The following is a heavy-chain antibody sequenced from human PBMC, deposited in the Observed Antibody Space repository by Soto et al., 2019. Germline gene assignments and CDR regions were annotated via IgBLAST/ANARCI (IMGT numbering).Heavy chain of an antibody. D-gene: IGHD3-10*01. Sequence: PSETLSLTCTVSGGSISSGGYYWSWIRQHPGKGLEWIGYIYYSGSTYYNPSLKSRVTISVDTSKNQFSLKLSSVTAADTAVYYCAISRFGELFLDVWGKGTTVTVSS. CDR1: GGSISSGGYY. CDR2: IYYSGST. J-gene: IGHJ6*04. V-gene: IGHV4-31*03. CDR3: AISRFGELFLDV.